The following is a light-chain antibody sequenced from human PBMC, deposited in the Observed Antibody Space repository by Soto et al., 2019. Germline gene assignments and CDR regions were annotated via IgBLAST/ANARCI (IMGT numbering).Light chain of an antibody. CDR1: QSFRGL. CDR3: QQRHMWPIT. CDR2: DAY. Sequence: EAVLTQSPVTLSLSPAERATLSCRASQSFRGLLAWYQQKPGQAPRLLIYDAYNRATGIPPRFSGSGSGTDFTLTISSLEPEDSAVYYCQQRHMWPITFGQGTRLEIK. V-gene: IGKV3-11*01. J-gene: IGKJ5*01.